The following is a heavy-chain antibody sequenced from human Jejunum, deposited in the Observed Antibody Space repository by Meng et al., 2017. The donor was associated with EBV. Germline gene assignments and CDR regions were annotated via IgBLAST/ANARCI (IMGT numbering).Heavy chain of an antibody. CDR3: ASGNGYSFKV. V-gene: IGHV3-30*03. CDR2: ITHDVTYK. D-gene: IGHD5-18*01. CDR1: GFTFSDYS. Sequence: VGAGCGAVHRSRSPRMSCAASGFTFSDYSMYWFRRAPGKGLEWLAVITHDVTYKDYGDSVKGRFTISIDNSKNTLYVQMKSLSAEDTAVYYCASGNGYSFKVWGQGTLVTVSS. J-gene: IGHJ4*02.